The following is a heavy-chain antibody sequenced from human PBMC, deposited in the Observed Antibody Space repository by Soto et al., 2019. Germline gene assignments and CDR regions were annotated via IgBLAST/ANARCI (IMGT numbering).Heavy chain of an antibody. CDR2: ISGSGGST. D-gene: IGHD3-16*01. CDR1: GFTFSSYA. J-gene: IGHJ4*02. V-gene: IGHV3-23*01. Sequence: EVQLLESGGGLVQPGGSLRLSCAASGFTFSSYAMSWVRQAPGKGLEWVAGISGSGGSTYYADSVKGRFTISRDNYQNKLYLQINSLRAEDTAVYYCAKQPLPDMITFGGGMWGQGTLVTVSS. CDR3: AKQPLPDMITFGGGM.